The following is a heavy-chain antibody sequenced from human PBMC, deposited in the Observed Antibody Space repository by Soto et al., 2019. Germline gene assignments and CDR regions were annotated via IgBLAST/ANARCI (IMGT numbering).Heavy chain of an antibody. CDR2: IWHDGENK. D-gene: IGHD1-1*01. J-gene: IGHJ4*02. CDR3: ARDPGNDAAMDY. CDR1: GFTFSSFG. V-gene: IGHV3-33*01. Sequence: QVQVVESGGGVVQPGRSLRLSCAASGFTFSSFGMHWVRQAPGKGLEWVAVIWHDGENKYYADSANGRFTISRDNSKKTLYLQMNSRRAEDTAVYYCARDPGNDAAMDYWGQGTLVTVSS.